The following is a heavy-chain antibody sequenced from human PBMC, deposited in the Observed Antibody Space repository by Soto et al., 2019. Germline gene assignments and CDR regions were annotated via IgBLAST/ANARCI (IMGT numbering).Heavy chain of an antibody. CDR2: INPTGTMT. CDR1: GYTFITSYY. CDR3: ARDTGYDHDAFDI. V-gene: IGHV1-46*01. D-gene: IGHD5-12*01. Sequence: QVQLVQSGAEVKKPGASVKLSCKASGYTFITSYYTHWVRQAPGQGLEWMGIINPTGTMTKYSERFKGRLTMPRDTSTSTDYMELSTLTSEDTAVYFCARDTGYDHDAFDIWGQGTMVTVSS. J-gene: IGHJ3*02.